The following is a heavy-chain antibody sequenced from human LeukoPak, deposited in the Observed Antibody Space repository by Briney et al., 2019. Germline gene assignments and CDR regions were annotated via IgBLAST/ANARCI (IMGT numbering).Heavy chain of an antibody. CDR2: IDYTGST. CDR3: AREAVGYYGSGIHYFDY. Sequence: SETLSLTCSVSGGSMRNFYWSWIRQPPGEGLEWIGYIDYTGSTSYNPSLKSRVTISIDTSKNQFSLKLSSVTAADTAVYYCAREAVGYYGSGIHYFDYWGQGTLVTVSS. J-gene: IGHJ4*02. V-gene: IGHV4-59*12. D-gene: IGHD3-10*01. CDR1: GGSMRNFY.